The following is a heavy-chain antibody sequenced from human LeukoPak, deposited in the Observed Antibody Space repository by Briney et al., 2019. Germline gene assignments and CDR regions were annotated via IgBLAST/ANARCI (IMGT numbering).Heavy chain of an antibody. J-gene: IGHJ4*02. Sequence: GGSLRLSCAASGFTLSSYSMNWARQAPGKGLEWVSSISSSSSYIYYVDSVKGRFTISRDNAKNSLYLQMKSLRGEDTAVYYCARDLFGSSWYHSRGDQWGQGTLVTVSS. CDR2: ISSSSSYI. CDR1: GFTLSSYS. D-gene: IGHD6-13*01. CDR3: ARDLFGSSWYHSRGDQ. V-gene: IGHV3-21*04.